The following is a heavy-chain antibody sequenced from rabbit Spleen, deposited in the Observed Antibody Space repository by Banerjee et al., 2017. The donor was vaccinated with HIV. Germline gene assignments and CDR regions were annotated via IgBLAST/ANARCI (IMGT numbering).Heavy chain of an antibody. CDR2: INTATGKA. CDR3: ARDTGTSFPTYGMDL. J-gene: IGHJ6*01. Sequence: QEQLEESGGGLVKPEGSLTLTCKASGFSFSDRDVMCWVRQAPGKGLEWIACINTATGKAVYASWAKGRFTISKTSSTTVTLQMTSLTAADTATYFCARDTGTSFPTYGMDLWGPGTLVTVS. V-gene: IGHV1S45*01. CDR1: GFSFSDRDV. D-gene: IGHD8-1*01.